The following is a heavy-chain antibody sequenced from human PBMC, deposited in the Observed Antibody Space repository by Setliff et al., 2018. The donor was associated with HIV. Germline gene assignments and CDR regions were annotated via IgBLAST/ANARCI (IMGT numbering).Heavy chain of an antibody. J-gene: IGHJ4*02. CDR1: NGSIGTYY. CDR2: IYFTGPT. V-gene: IGHV4-59*01. Sequence: LSLTCTVSNGSIGTYYWTWIRQPPGKGLEYIGYIYFTGPTKFNPPLKSRVTMSVDTSKKQFSLKLSSVTAADTAVYYCARGNNDYVYLDYWGQGALVTVSS. CDR3: ARGNNDYVYLDY. D-gene: IGHD3-16*01.